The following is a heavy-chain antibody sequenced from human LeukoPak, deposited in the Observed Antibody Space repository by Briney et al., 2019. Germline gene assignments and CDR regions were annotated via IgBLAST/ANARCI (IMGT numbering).Heavy chain of an antibody. CDR1: GYSFTKYW. CDR3: ARQDLAFDI. J-gene: IGHJ3*02. Sequence: GESLKISCTGSGYSFTKYWIAWVRQMRGKGLEWMGIIYPGDSDTRYSPSFQGQVTISADKSISIVYLQWSSLKASDTAMYYCARQDLAFDIWGQGTMVTVSS. V-gene: IGHV5-51*01. CDR2: IYPGDSDT.